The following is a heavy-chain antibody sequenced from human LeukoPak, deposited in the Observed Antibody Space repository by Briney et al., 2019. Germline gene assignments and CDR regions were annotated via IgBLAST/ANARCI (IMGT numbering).Heavy chain of an antibody. CDR1: GFTFDDYA. CDR3: AKDIRAPRGYSYGYFDY. CDR2: ISWNSGSI. Sequence: GGSLRLSCAASGFTFDDYAMHWVRQAPGKGLEWVSGISWNSGSIGYADSVEGRFTISRDNAKNSLYLQMNSLRAEDTALYYCAKDIRAPRGYSYGYFDYWGQGTLVTVSS. J-gene: IGHJ4*02. V-gene: IGHV3-9*01. D-gene: IGHD5-18*01.